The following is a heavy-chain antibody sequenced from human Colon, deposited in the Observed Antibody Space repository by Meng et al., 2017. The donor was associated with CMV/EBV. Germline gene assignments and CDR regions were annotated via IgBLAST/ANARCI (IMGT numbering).Heavy chain of an antibody. D-gene: IGHD6-19*01. CDR2: ISSAGTTI. CDR1: GFTFSSYS. V-gene: IGHV3-48*04. J-gene: IGHJ4*02. Sequence: GESLKISCAASGFTFSSYSMNWVRQAPGKGPEWVSYISSAGTTIKYTDSVKGRFTISRDNAKSSLYLQMSSLRVEDTALYYCARALAVASPWGQGTLVTVSS. CDR3: ARALAVASP.